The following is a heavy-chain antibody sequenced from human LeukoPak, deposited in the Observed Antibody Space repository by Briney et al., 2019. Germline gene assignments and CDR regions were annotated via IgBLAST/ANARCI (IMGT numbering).Heavy chain of an antibody. V-gene: IGHV3-48*01. J-gene: IGHJ4*02. D-gene: IGHD3-10*01. CDR3: ARVMSMVRGVIDY. Sequence: GGSLRLSCAASGFTFSSYSMNWVRQAPGKGLEWVSYISSSSSTIYYADSVKGRFTISRDNAKNSLYLQMNSLRAEDTAVYYCARVMSMVRGVIDYWGQGTLVTVSS. CDR1: GFTFSSYS. CDR2: ISSSSSTI.